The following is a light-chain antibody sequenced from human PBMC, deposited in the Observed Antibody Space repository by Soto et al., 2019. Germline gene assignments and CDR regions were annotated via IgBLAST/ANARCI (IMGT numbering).Light chain of an antibody. CDR2: EAS. CDR3: CSYAGSDTMI. J-gene: IGLJ2*01. Sequence: QSVLTQPASVSGSPGQSITISCTGTSSNVGSYNLVSWYQQHPGEAPKLMIPEASKRPSGVSNRFSGSKSGNTASLTISGLQAEDEAAYYCCSYAGSDTMIFGGGTK. V-gene: IGLV2-23*01. CDR1: SSNVGSYNL.